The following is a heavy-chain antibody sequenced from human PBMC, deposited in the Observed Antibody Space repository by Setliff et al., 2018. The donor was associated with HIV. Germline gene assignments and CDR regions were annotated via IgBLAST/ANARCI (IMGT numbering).Heavy chain of an antibody. J-gene: IGHJ3*02. D-gene: IGHD2-2*01. Sequence: SETLSLTCTVSGGSISNSSSYWSWIRQHPGRGLEWIGYIYYSGNTYYNPSLKSRLTISVDTSKNHFSLKLSSVTAADTAVYYCARAFCSSASCYGGGDAFDIWGQGTMVTVSS. CDR1: GGSISNSSSY. CDR2: IYYSGNT. CDR3: ARAFCSSASCYGGGDAFDI. V-gene: IGHV4-31*03.